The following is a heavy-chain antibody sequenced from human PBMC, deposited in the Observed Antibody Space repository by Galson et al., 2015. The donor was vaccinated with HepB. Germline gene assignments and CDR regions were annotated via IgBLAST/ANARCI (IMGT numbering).Heavy chain of an antibody. D-gene: IGHD2-2*01. V-gene: IGHV3-53*01. CDR2: IFSGGNT. J-gene: IGHJ6*03. Sequence: SLRLSCAASGFTVSNNYMSWVRQAPGEGLEWVSVIFSGGNTYYADSVKGRFTISRDNSKNTLYLQMNSLRAEDTAMYYCAREKVVPAAMFYYYYMDVWGKGTTVAVSS. CDR3: AREKVVPAAMFYYYYMDV. CDR1: GFTVSNNY.